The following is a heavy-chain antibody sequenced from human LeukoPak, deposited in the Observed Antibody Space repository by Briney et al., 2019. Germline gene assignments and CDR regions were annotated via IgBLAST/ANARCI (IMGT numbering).Heavy chain of an antibody. CDR2: IRSKANSYAT. V-gene: IGHV3-73*01. CDR1: GFTFSGSA. CDR3: TTNYYDSSGYYPTDY. J-gene: IGHJ4*02. Sequence: GGSLRLSCAASGFTFSGSAMHWVRQASGKGLEWVGRIRSKANSYATAYAASVKGRFTISRDDSKNTAYLQMNSLKTEDTAVYYCTTNYYDSSGYYPTDYWGQGTLVTVSS. D-gene: IGHD3-22*01.